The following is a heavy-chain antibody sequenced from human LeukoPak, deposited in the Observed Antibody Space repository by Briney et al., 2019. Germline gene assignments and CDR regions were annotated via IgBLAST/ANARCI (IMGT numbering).Heavy chain of an antibody. Sequence: GGSLRLSCAASGFTFSTYAMHWVRQAPGKGLEWVAVISYDGNNKYYADSVKARFTISRDNTKNTLYLQMNSLRGEDTAVYYCARDQVRYTGYDATDYWGQGTLVTVSS. CDR2: ISYDGNNK. CDR3: ARDQVRYTGYDATDY. V-gene: IGHV3-30-3*01. CDR1: GFTFSTYA. D-gene: IGHD5-12*01. J-gene: IGHJ4*02.